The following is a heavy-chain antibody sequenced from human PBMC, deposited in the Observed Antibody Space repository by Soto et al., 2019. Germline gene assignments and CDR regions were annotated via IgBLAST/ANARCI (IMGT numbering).Heavy chain of an antibody. D-gene: IGHD2-15*01. V-gene: IGHV3-74*01. Sequence: EVQLLESGGGLVQPGGSLRLSCAASGFTFSSYWMHWVRPAPGKGLVWISRINTDGSSTSYVDSVQGRFTISRDNGKNTLFLQMNSLRGEDTAVYYCARRGSGVTRGLHYWGQGTLVTVSS. CDR3: ARRGSGVTRGLHY. CDR1: GFTFSSYW. CDR2: INTDGSST. J-gene: IGHJ4*02.